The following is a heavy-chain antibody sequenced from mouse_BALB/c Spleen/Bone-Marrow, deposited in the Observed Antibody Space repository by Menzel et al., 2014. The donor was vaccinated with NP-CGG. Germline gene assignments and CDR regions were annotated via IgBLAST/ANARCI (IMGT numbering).Heavy chain of an antibody. CDR2: ISSGSSTI. D-gene: IGHD4-1*01. J-gene: IGHJ2*01. Sequence: DVKLVESGGGLVQPGGSRKLSCAASGFTFSSFGMHWVRQAPERGLEWVAYISSGSSTIFYADTVKGRFNISRDNPKNTLLLQMTSLRSEDTAKYYCARGGKWEDFDYWGQGTTLTVSS. CDR1: GFTFSSFG. V-gene: IGHV5-17*02. CDR3: ARGGKWEDFDY.